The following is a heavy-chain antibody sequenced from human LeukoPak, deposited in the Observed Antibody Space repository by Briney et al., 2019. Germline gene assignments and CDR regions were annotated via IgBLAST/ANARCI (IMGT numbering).Heavy chain of an antibody. D-gene: IGHD2-2*01. CDR1: GYTFTSYG. J-gene: IGHJ4*02. CDR2: ISAYNGNT. CDR3: ARDSKVVPAGIGFDY. Sequence: ASVKVSCKASGYTFTSYGISWVRQAPGQGLEWMGWISAYNGNTNHAQKLQGRVTMTTDTSTSTAYMELRSLRSDDTAVYYCARDSKVVPAGIGFDYWGQGTLVTVSS. V-gene: IGHV1-18*01.